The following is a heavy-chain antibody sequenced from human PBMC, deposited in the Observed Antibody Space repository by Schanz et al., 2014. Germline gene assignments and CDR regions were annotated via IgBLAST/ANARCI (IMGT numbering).Heavy chain of an antibody. Sequence: QVQLVESGGGVVQLGRSLRLSCVASGFTFSSYGMHWVRQAPGKGLEWVAVIWYNENNKYYADSVKGRFTMSRNNSKNPLCLQTNSLRAEDTAVYYCARANFRRKINFDYWGRGTLVTVSS. CDR3: ARANFRRKINFDY. V-gene: IGHV3-33*01. J-gene: IGHJ4*02. CDR2: IWYNENNK. CDR1: GFTFSSYG.